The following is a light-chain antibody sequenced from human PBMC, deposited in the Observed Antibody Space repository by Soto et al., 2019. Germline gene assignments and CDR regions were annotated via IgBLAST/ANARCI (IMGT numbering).Light chain of an antibody. CDR3: QQRSNWPSIT. V-gene: IGKV3-11*01. Sequence: VLTQSPATLSLSPGERATLSCRASQSVSSYLAWYQQKPGQAPRLLIYDASNRATGIPARFSGSGSGTDFTLTISSLEPEDFAVYYCQQRSNWPSITFGQGTRLEIK. J-gene: IGKJ5*01. CDR2: DAS. CDR1: QSVSSY.